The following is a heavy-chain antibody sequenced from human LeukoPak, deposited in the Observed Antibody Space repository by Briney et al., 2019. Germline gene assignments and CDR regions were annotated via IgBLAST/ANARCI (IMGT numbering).Heavy chain of an antibody. Sequence: GGSLRLSCAASGFTFDDYAMHWVRQAPGKGLEWVSGISWNSGSIGYADSVKGRFTISRDNAKNSLYLQMNSLRAEDTALYYCARGSRFGVVIILFDYWGQGTLVTVSS. CDR3: ARGSRFGVVIILFDY. CDR1: GFTFDDYA. CDR2: ISWNSGSI. J-gene: IGHJ4*02. D-gene: IGHD3-3*01. V-gene: IGHV3-9*01.